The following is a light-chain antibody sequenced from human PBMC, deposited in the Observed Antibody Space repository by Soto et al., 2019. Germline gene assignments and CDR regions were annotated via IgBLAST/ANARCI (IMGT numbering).Light chain of an antibody. Sequence: EIVMTQSPATLSVSPGERATLSCRASQSVSSNLAWYQQKPGQAPRLLMYGASTRATGIPARFSGSGSGTEFTPTISSLQSEDFAVYFCQQYYNWPPYTFGQGTKLEIK. CDR1: QSVSSN. CDR2: GAS. V-gene: IGKV3-15*01. J-gene: IGKJ2*01. CDR3: QQYYNWPPYT.